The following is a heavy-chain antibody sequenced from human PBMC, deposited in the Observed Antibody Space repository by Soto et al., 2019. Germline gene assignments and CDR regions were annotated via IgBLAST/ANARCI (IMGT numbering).Heavy chain of an antibody. Sequence: HSLSLTCATSGPSLSSNRAACNWSSPSPSRGLEWLGRTYYRSKWYNDYALSVKSRITVTPDTSKNQFSLQLNSVTPEDTAVYYCASGRAYNRGEGWDTGGQGIQVT. V-gene: IGHV6-1*01. D-gene: IGHD2-21*01. CDR3: ASGRAYNRGEGWDT. J-gene: IGHJ1*01. CDR2: TYYRSKWYN. CDR1: GPSLSSNRAA.